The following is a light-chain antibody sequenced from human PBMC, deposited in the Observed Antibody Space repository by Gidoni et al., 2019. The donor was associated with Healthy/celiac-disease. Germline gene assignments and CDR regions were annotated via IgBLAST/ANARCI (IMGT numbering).Light chain of an antibody. CDR2: EVS. CDR3: SSYTSSSTRV. J-gene: IGLJ3*02. V-gene: IGLV2-14*01. CDR1: SSDVGGYTS. Sequence: QSARTQPASGPGSPGQSITISCTGTSSDVGGYTSFSWYQQHPGKAPKLMIYEVSNRPSGVSNRFSGSKSGNPASLTISGLQAEDEADYYCSSYTSSSTRVFGGGTQLTVL.